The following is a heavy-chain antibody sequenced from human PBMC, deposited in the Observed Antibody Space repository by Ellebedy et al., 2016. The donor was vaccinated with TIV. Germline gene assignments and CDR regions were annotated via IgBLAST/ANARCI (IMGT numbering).Heavy chain of an antibody. CDR1: GFTFSSSG. Sequence: GESLKISCAASGFTFSSSGVHWVRQAPGKGMEWVAVIWYDESNEYYADFVKGRFTISRDNSKNTLYLQMNSLGTEDTALYYCAKDTRKYSSQGYYFDYWGLGTLVTVSS. J-gene: IGHJ4*02. CDR2: IWYDESNE. D-gene: IGHD6-19*01. V-gene: IGHV3-30*02. CDR3: AKDTRKYSSQGYYFDY.